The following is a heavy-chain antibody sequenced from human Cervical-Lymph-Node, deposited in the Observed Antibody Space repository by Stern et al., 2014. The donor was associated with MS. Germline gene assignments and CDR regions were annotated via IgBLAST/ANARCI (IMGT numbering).Heavy chain of an antibody. Sequence: VQLVESGGGVVQPGRSLRLSCAASGFTFSRYGMHWVRQAPGKGLEWVAAIWYDGSNKYYVDSVKGRFTISRDNSKNTLYLHMNSLRANDTAVYYCARDSAVRAVARNWFDSWGQGTLVAVSS. CDR2: IWYDGSNK. CDR3: ARDSAVRAVARNWFDS. V-gene: IGHV3-33*01. J-gene: IGHJ5*01. CDR1: GFTFSRYG. D-gene: IGHD3-10*01.